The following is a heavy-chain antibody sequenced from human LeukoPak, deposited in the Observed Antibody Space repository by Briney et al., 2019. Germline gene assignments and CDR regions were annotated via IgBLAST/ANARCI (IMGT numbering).Heavy chain of an antibody. CDR3: ARHSPAGDNWNAWTYYMDV. Sequence: PSETLSLTCTVSGGSISSYYWSWIRQPPGKGLEWIGYIYYSGSTNYNPSLKSRVTISVDTSKNQFSLKLSSVTAADTAVYYCARHSPAGDNWNAWTYYMDVWGKGTTVTVSS. CDR2: IYYSGST. CDR1: GGSISSYY. V-gene: IGHV4-59*01. J-gene: IGHJ6*03. D-gene: IGHD1-20*01.